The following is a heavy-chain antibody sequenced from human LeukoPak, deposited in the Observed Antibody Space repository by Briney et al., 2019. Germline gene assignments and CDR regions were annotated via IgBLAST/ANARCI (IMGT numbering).Heavy chain of an antibody. CDR3: ARDRAYQLDY. CDR2: ITGSGVGT. CDR1: GFXFSSYP. J-gene: IGHJ4*02. V-gene: IGHV3-23*01. Sequence: PGGSLRLSCAASGFXFSSYPISWVRQAPGKGLEWVSSITGSGVGTYYADSVKGRFTISRDNSKNTLYLQMNSLRAGDTAVYYCARDRAYQLDYWGQGTLVTVSS. D-gene: IGHD2-2*01.